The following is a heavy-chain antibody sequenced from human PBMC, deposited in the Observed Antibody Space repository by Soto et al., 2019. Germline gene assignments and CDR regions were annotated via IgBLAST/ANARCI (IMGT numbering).Heavy chain of an antibody. CDR2: ISWDGGST. D-gene: IGHD2-15*01. CDR1: VFTFDDYT. J-gene: IGHJ1*01. V-gene: IGHV3-43*01. CDR3: ATGYCSGGSCYILQH. Sequence: EVQLVESGGVVVQPGGSLRLSCAASVFTFDDYTMHWVRQAPGKGLEWVSLISWDGGSTYYADSVKGRFTISRDNSKNALYLQMNSLRTEDTALYYCATGYCSGGSCYILQHWGQGTLVTVSS.